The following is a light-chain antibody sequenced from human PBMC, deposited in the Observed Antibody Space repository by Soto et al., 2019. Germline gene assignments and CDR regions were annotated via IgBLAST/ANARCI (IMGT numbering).Light chain of an antibody. CDR2: KAS. Sequence: DIQMTQSPSTLSASVGDRVTITCRASQSISAWLAWYQQKPGKAPKLLIYKASSLESGVPSRFSGSGSGTDFTLTISSLQPDAFATYYCQQYNNYGSWTFGQGTKVEIK. V-gene: IGKV1-5*03. CDR3: QQYNNYGSWT. CDR1: QSISAW. J-gene: IGKJ1*01.